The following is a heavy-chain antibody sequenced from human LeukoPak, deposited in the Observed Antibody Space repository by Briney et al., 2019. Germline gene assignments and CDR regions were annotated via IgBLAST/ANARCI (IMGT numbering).Heavy chain of an antibody. D-gene: IGHD3-22*01. CDR2: ISSSSSYI. J-gene: IGHJ4*02. V-gene: IGHV3-21*01. CDR3: ARAVDYYGSSGYYYATTSDY. CDR1: GFTFSSYA. Sequence: GGSLRLSCAASGFTFSSYAMSWVRQAPGKGLEWVSSISSSSSYIYYADSVKGRFTISRDNAKNSLYLQMNSLRAEDTAVYYCARAVDYYGSSGYYYATTSDYWGQGTLVTVSS.